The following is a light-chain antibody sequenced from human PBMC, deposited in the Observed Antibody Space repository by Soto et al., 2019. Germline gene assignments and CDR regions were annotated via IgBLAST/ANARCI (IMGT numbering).Light chain of an antibody. J-gene: IGKJ5*01. V-gene: IGKV3D-20*01. CDR3: QQYSSSPIP. Sequence: DIVLTQSPGTLSLSPGERASLSCGASQSVRSNYLAWYQQKPGLAPSLLIYEASTRATGIPERFSGSGFGTDFTLTISRLEPEDFAVYYCQQYSSSPIPFGQGTRLEIK. CDR2: EAS. CDR1: QSVRSNY.